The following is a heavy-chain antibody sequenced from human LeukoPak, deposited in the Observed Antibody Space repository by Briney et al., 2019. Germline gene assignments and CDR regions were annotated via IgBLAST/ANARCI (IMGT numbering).Heavy chain of an antibody. D-gene: IGHD3-16*02. J-gene: IGHJ4*02. V-gene: IGHV1-18*01. CDR2: ISAYSGNT. CDR1: GYTFTNYD. Sequence: GASVKVSCKASGYTFTNYDISWVRQAPGQGLEWMGWISAYSGNTDYAQKLQGRVAMTIDTSTSTAYMEMRSLRSDDTAVYYCARERKDDYVWGSYRSFIDYWGQGTLVTVSS. CDR3: ARERKDDYVWGSYRSFIDY.